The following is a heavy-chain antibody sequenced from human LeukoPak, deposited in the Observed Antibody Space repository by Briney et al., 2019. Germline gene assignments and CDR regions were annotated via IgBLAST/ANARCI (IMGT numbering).Heavy chain of an antibody. CDR3: ARSPISMIVGHYYYYMDV. CDR2: IYHSGST. V-gene: IGHV4-59*08. CDR1: GGSMSSYY. D-gene: IGHD3-22*01. Sequence: PSETLSLTCSVSGGSMSSYYWSWIRQSPGKGLEWIGYIYHSGSTDYNSSLKSRVTISEDTSKKQFSLKVSSVTGADTAVYYCARSPISMIVGHYYYYMDVWGKGTTVTVSS. J-gene: IGHJ6*03.